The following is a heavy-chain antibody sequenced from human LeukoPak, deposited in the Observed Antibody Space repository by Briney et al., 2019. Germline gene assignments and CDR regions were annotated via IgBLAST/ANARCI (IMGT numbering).Heavy chain of an antibody. Sequence: ASVKVYCKASGYTFTGYYMHWVRQAPGQGLEWMGWINPNSGGTNYAQKFQGRVTTTRDTSISTAYMELSRLRSDDTAVYYCARRIQPYYYDSSGYFPFDYWGQGTLVTVSS. CDR2: INPNSGGT. V-gene: IGHV1-2*02. J-gene: IGHJ4*02. CDR3: ARRIQPYYYDSSGYFPFDY. D-gene: IGHD3-22*01. CDR1: GYTFTGYY.